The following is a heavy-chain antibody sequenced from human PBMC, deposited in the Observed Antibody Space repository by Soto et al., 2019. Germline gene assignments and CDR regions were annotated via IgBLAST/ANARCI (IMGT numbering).Heavy chain of an antibody. V-gene: IGHV4-39*01. J-gene: IGHJ4*02. CDR2: IYYSGST. CDR1: GGSISSSSYY. CDR3: ARQGFQEVGYFDY. Sequence: QLQLQESGPGLVKPSETLSLTCTVSGGSISSSSYYWGWIRQPPGKGLEWIGSIYYSGSTYYNPSLKSRVTISVDTSKNQFSLKLSSVTAADTAVYYCARQGFQEVGYFDYWGQGTLVTVSS. D-gene: IGHD1-26*01.